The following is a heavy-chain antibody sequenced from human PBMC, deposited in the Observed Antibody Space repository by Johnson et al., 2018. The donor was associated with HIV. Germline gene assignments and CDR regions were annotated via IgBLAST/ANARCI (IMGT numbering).Heavy chain of an antibody. J-gene: IGHJ3*02. V-gene: IGHV3-30*04. CDR1: KFTFSSYP. Sequence: QVQLVESGGGVVQPGRSLRLSCAASKFTFSSYPMHWVRQAPGKGLEWVALISYAGTNKYYADSVKGRFTISRDTSKNTLYLQMNSLRAEDTAVSYCARSLPDPHPEWELRAVYAFDIWGQGTMVTVSS. CDR2: ISYAGTNK. CDR3: ARSLPDPHPEWELRAVYAFDI. D-gene: IGHD1-26*01.